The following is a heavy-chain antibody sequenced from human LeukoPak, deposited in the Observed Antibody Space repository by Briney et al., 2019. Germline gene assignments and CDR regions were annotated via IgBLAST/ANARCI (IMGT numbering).Heavy chain of an antibody. CDR2: IYSSGSA. V-gene: IGHV4-39*01. Sequence: SETLSLTCTVSGGSINSNNYYWGWIRQPPGTGLEWIGSIYSSGSAYYNPSLKSRVTISVDTSKNQFSLRLSSVTAADTAVYYCQSRYLEWLLEYRGQGTLVTVSS. CDR1: GGSINSNNYY. J-gene: IGHJ4*02. CDR3: QSRYLEWLLEY. D-gene: IGHD3-3*01.